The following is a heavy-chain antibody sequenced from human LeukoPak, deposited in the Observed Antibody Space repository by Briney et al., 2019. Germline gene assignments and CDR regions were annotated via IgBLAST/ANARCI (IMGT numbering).Heavy chain of an antibody. CDR2: IYHSGST. CDR1: GGSISSSNW. CDR3: ARDATMVRGVTYYYYYGMDV. D-gene: IGHD3-10*01. V-gene: IGHV4-4*02. J-gene: IGHJ6*02. Sequence: SGTLSLTCAVSGGSISSSNWWSWVRQPPGKGLEWIGEIYHSGSTNYNPSLKSRVTISVDKSKNQFSLKLSSVTAADTAVYYCARDATMVRGVTYYYYYGMDVWGQGTTVTVSS.